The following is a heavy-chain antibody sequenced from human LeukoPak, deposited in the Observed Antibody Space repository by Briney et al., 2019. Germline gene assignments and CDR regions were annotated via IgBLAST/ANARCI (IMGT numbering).Heavy chain of an antibody. V-gene: IGHV4-34*01. Sequence: PSETLSLTCAVYGESFSGYYWSWIRQPPGKGLEWVGEINDSGSTNYNPSLKSRVTISVDTSKNQFSLKLSSVNAADTAVYYCARGKDYDYVGGSYRSFDYWGQGSLVTVSS. CDR2: INDSGST. CDR1: GESFSGYY. J-gene: IGHJ4*02. D-gene: IGHD3-16*02. CDR3: ARGKDYDYVGGSYRSFDY.